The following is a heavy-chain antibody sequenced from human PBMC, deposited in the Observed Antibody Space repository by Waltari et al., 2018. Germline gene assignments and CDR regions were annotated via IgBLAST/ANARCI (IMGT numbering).Heavy chain of an antibody. Sequence: QVQLVQSGAEVKKPGSSVKVSCKASGGTFSSYAISWVRQAPGQGLEWMGGISPILGIANYAQKFQGRVTITADKSTSTAYMELSSLRSEDTAVYYCARVVVVVAATSYYYYYMDVWGKGTTVTVSS. CDR2: ISPILGIA. V-gene: IGHV1-69*10. J-gene: IGHJ6*03. CDR1: GGTFSSYA. CDR3: ARVVVVVAATSYYYYYMDV. D-gene: IGHD2-15*01.